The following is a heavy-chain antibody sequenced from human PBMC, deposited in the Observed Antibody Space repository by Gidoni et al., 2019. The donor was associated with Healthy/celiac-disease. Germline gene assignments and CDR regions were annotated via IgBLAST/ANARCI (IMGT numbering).Heavy chain of an antibody. CDR1: GGSFSGYY. CDR2: INHSGST. J-gene: IGHJ4*02. Sequence: QVQLQQWGAGLLKPSETLSLTGAVYGGSFSGYYWSWIRQPPGKGLEWIGEINHSGSTNYNPSLKSRVTISVDTSKNQFSLKLSSVTAADTAVYYCARGRGYSGYGDYWGQGTLVTVSS. D-gene: IGHD5-12*01. V-gene: IGHV4-34*01. CDR3: ARGRGYSGYGDY.